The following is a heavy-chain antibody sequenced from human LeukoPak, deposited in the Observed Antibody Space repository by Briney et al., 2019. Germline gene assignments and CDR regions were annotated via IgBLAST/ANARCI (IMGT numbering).Heavy chain of an antibody. J-gene: IGHJ4*02. V-gene: IGHV3-48*01. Sequence: GGSLRLSCAASGFTFSSYSMNWVRQAPGKGLEWVSYIPSSSSTIYYADSVKGRFTISRDNAKNSLYLQMSSLRAEDTAVYYCARGAAAGTSRFDYWGQGTLVTVSS. D-gene: IGHD6-13*01. CDR2: IPSSSSTI. CDR1: GFTFSSYS. CDR3: ARGAAAGTSRFDY.